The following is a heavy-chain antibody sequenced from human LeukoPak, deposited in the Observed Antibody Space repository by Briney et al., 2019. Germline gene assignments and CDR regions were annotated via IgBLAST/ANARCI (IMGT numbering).Heavy chain of an antibody. J-gene: IGHJ4*02. V-gene: IGHV3-30-3*01. Sequence: PGGSLRLSCAASGFTFSSYAMHWVRQAPGKGLEWVAVISYDGSNKHYADSVKGRFTISRDNSKNTLYLQMNSLRAEDTAVYYCASIFGVVLDYWGQGTLVTVSS. CDR1: GFTFSSYA. CDR2: ISYDGSNK. CDR3: ASIFGVVLDY. D-gene: IGHD3-3*02.